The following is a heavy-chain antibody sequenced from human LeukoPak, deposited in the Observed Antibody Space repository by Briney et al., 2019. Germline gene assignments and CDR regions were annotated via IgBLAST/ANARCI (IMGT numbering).Heavy chain of an antibody. CDR3: ARDRYGGGFAHLDY. CDR2: ITPSGGT. D-gene: IGHD4-23*01. V-gene: IGHV1-2*02. CDR1: GHTFTSYA. J-gene: IGHJ4*02. Sequence: ASVKVSCKASGHTFTSYAIHWVRQAPGQGLEWMGWITPSGGTNYPQKFQGRVAITWDTSITTAYMGLSRLTSDDTAVYYCARDRYGGGFAHLDYWGQGALVTVSS.